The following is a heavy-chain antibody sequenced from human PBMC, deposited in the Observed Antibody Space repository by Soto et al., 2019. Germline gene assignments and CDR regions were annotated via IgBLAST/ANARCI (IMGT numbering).Heavy chain of an antibody. CDR2: FDPEDGET. Sequence: GTSVKVSCTVSGYTQTELSMHWVRQAPGKGLEWMGGFDPEDGETIYAQKFQGRVTMTEDTSTDTAYMELSSLRSEDTAVYYCATKGRWYVGYYYYGMDVWGQGTTVTVSS. CDR1: GYTQTELS. V-gene: IGHV1-24*01. CDR3: ATKGRWYVGYYYYGMDV. D-gene: IGHD6-13*01. J-gene: IGHJ6*02.